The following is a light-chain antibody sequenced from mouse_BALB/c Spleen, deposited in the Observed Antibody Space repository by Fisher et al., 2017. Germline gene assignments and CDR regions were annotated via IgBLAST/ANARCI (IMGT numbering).Light chain of an antibody. CDR1: SSVSSSY. CDR2: RTS. CDR3: QQGSSIPYT. V-gene: IGKV4-91*01. J-gene: IGKJ2*01. Sequence: DIVMTQTPAIMSASPGEKVTLTCSASSSVSSSYLYWYQQKPGFSPKLLIYRTSNLASGVPARFSGSGSGTSYSLTIGTMEAEDVATYYCQQGSSIPYTFGGGTKLEIK.